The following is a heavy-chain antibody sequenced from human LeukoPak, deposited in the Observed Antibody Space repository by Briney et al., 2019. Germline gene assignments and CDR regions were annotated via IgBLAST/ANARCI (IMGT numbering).Heavy chain of an antibody. J-gene: IGHJ4*02. CDR2: INPNSGGT. D-gene: IGHD2-21*02. V-gene: IGHV1-2*02. CDR1: GYTFTGYY. Sequence: ASVKVSCKASGYTFTGYYMHWVRQAPGQGLEWMGWINPNSGGTNYAQKFQGRVTMTRDTSISTAYMELGRLRSDDTAVYYCARDPRGGDTQFDYWGQGTLVNVSS. CDR3: ARDPRGGDTQFDY.